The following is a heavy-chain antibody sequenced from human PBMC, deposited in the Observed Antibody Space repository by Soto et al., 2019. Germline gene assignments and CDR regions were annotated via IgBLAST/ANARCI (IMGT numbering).Heavy chain of an antibody. V-gene: IGHV3-11*01. D-gene: IGHD3-22*01. Sequence: HVQLVESGGGVVEPGGSLRLSCAASGFSVSDYYVNLIRQAPGKGMEWISYTGRSLYPIYYADSVKGRFSISRDSAQNSVFLKMNSLRVEDTAVYYCARDNRSLWNGYDRLYDYYGMHGWGRGTKVIVSS. CDR1: GFSVSDYY. CDR2: TGRSLYPI. J-gene: IGHJ6*02. CDR3: ARDNRSLWNGYDRLYDYYGMHG.